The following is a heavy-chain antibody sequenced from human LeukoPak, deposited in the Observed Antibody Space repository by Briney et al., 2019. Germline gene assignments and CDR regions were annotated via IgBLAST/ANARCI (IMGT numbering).Heavy chain of an antibody. Sequence: GGSLRLPCAASGFTFSSYSMNWVRQAPGKGLEWVSYITGHSSTIYYADSVKGRFTISRDNAKNSLYLQMNSLRAEDTAVYYCAKDLFLERLGYYYYMDVWGKGTTVTISS. V-gene: IGHV3-48*01. CDR1: GFTFSSYS. J-gene: IGHJ6*03. D-gene: IGHD1-1*01. CDR3: AKDLFLERLGYYYYMDV. CDR2: ITGHSSTI.